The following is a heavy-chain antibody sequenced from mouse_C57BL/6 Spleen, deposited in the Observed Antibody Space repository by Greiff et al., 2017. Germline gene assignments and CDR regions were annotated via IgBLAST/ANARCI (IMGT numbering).Heavy chain of an antibody. CDR3: EGDQFAY. J-gene: IGHJ3*01. V-gene: IGHV1-82*01. D-gene: IGHD3-3*01. CDR1: GYAFSSSW. Sequence: VQLQESGPELVKPGASVKISCKASGYAFSSSWMNWVKQRPGKGLEWIGRIYPGDGDTNYNVKFKGKATLTADKSSSTAYMQLSSLTSEDSAVYFCEGDQFAYWGQGTLVTVSA. CDR2: IYPGDGDT.